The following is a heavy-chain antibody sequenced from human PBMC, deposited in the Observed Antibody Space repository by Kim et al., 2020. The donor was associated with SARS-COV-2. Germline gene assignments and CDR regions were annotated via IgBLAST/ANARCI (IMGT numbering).Heavy chain of an antibody. CDR3: ARDRLYYGSGTHLDY. D-gene: IGHD3-10*01. CDR1: GYTFTSYY. Sequence: ASVKVSCKASGYTFTSYYMHWVRQAPGQGLEWMGIINPSGGSTSYAQKFQGRVTMTRDTSTSTVYMELSSLRSEDTAVYYCARDRLYYGSGTHLDYWGQGTLVTVSS. V-gene: IGHV1-46*01. CDR2: INPSGGST. J-gene: IGHJ4*02.